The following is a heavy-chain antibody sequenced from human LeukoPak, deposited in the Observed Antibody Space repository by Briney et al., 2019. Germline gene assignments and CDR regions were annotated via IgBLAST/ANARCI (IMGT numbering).Heavy chain of an antibody. J-gene: IGHJ4*02. V-gene: IGHV3-23*01. Sequence: PGGSLRLSCAASGFTFSSHGMNWVRQAPGKGLEWVSAISGSGGSTYYADSVKGRFTISRDNSKNTLYLQMNSLRAEDTAVYYCAKDPSSAVPAAVSTFDYWGQGTLVTVSS. CDR2: ISGSGGST. D-gene: IGHD2-2*01. CDR3: AKDPSSAVPAAVSTFDY. CDR1: GFTFSSHG.